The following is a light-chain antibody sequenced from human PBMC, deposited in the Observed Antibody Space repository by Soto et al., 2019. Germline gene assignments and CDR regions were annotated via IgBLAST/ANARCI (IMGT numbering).Light chain of an antibody. J-gene: IGLJ1*01. Sequence: QSALTQPASVSGSPGQSITISCTGTSSDVGGYNYVSWYQHHPGKAPKLMIYEVSNRPSGVSNRFSGSKSGNTASLTISGLQAEDEADYYCTSYTTSRTPGVFGTGTKLTVL. CDR2: EVS. V-gene: IGLV2-14*01. CDR3: TSYTTSRTPGV. CDR1: SSDVGGYNY.